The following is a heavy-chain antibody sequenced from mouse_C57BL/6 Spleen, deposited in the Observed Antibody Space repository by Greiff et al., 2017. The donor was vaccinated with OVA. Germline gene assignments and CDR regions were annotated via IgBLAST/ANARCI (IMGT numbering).Heavy chain of an antibody. CDR3: ARSGDYDPFAY. J-gene: IGHJ3*01. CDR1: GYTFTSYW. Sequence: QVQLKQPGAELVRPGSSVKLSCKASGYTFTSYWMDWVKQRPGQGLEWIGNIYPSDSETHYNQKFKDKATLTVDKSSSTAYMQLSSLTSEDSAVYYCARSGDYDPFAYWGQGTLVTVSA. V-gene: IGHV1-61*01. CDR2: IYPSDSET. D-gene: IGHD2-4*01.